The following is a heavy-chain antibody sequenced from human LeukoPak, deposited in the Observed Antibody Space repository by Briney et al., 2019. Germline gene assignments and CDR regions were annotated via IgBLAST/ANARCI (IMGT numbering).Heavy chain of an antibody. CDR3: ARDANGSDLRYYHMDV. CDR1: GGSISSSNW. V-gene: IGHV4-4*02. D-gene: IGHD6-25*01. Sequence: PSGTLSLTCAVSGGSISSSNWWSWVRQPPGKGLEWIGEIYHTGNTNYNPSLNSRVSISLDTSKNQFSLRLTSVTAADTAVYFCARDANGSDLRYYHMDVWGKGTTVTVSS. CDR2: IYHTGNT. J-gene: IGHJ6*03.